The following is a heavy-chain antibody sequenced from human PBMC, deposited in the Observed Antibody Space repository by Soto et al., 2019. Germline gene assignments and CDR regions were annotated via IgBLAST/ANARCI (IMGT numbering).Heavy chain of an antibody. Sequence: SETLSLTCAVYGGSFSGYYWSWIRQPPGKGLEWIGEINHSGSTNYNPSLKSRVTISVDTSKNQFSLKLSSVTAADTAVYYCARGSPPYDILTGYYGGWFDPWGQGTLVTVSS. CDR1: GGSFSGYY. V-gene: IGHV4-34*01. D-gene: IGHD3-9*01. J-gene: IGHJ5*02. CDR2: INHSGST. CDR3: ARGSPPYDILTGYYGGWFDP.